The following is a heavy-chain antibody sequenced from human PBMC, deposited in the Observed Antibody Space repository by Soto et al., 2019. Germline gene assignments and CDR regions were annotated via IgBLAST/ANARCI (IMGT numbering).Heavy chain of an antibody. CDR2: VSYDGSDK. J-gene: IGHJ3*02. Sequence: QVQLVESGGGVVQPGRSLRLSCAASGFNFSSYAMHWVRQAPGKGLEWVAVVSYDGSDKYYADSVKGRFTITRDNPTNTLNLQMNSLRAEDTALYYCARSIVASIYAFDIWGQGTMVTVSS. D-gene: IGHD5-12*01. CDR3: ARSIVASIYAFDI. CDR1: GFNFSSYA. V-gene: IGHV3-30-3*01.